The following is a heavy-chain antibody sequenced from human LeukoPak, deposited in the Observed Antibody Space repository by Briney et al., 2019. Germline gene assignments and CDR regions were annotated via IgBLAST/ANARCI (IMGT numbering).Heavy chain of an antibody. Sequence: QPGGSLRLSCAASGFTFSGYEMNWARQAPGKGLEWVSHISTSGVTIHYSDSVKGRFTISRDNAKNSLYLQMNSLRVEDTAVYYCARDGVPGHTVFDYWGQGTLVTVSS. CDR1: GFTFSGYE. CDR3: ARDGVPGHTVFDY. J-gene: IGHJ4*02. D-gene: IGHD2-2*02. V-gene: IGHV3-48*03. CDR2: ISTSGVTI.